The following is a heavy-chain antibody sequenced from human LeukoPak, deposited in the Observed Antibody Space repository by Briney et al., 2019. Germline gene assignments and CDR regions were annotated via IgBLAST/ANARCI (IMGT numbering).Heavy chain of an antibody. CDR1: GFTFSDYY. CDR3: VRARGAGPGAHFDY. D-gene: IGHD3-10*01. J-gene: IGHJ4*02. V-gene: IGHV3-11*01. CDR2: ISNTGDFI. Sequence: GGSLRLSCAASGFTFSDYYMSWIRQAPGKGLEWVSYISNTGDFIAYADSVKGRFTISRDNAKNSLYLQMNSLRAEDAAAYYCVRARGAGPGAHFDYWGQGTLVTVSS.